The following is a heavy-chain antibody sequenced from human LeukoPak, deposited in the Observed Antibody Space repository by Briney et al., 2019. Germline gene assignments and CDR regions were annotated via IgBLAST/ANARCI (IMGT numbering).Heavy chain of an antibody. CDR2: IYYSGST. J-gene: IGHJ4*02. CDR3: ARTYHYDRIGYYFDS. V-gene: IGHV4-31*03. D-gene: IGHD3-22*01. CDR1: GGSISSGGYY. Sequence: PSETLSLTCTVSGGSISSGGYYWSWIRQHPEKGLEWIGYIYYSGSTSYNPSLKSRLVISLDASDNQVSLKLRSATAADTAVYFCARTYHYDRIGYYFDSWGQGTVVTVSS.